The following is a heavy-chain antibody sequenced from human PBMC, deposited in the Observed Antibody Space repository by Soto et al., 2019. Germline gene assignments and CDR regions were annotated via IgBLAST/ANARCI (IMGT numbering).Heavy chain of an antibody. V-gene: IGHV3-30*03. J-gene: IGHJ4*02. CDR3: ARGPSYSDSYFDH. D-gene: IGHD4-17*01. Sequence: QVQLVESGGGAVQPGGSRRLSCAASEFTFSNYAMHWVRQAPGKGLQWLAVISYDANNKYYADSVEGRFTISRDNYKNTVYLQMNSLRIEDTGVYYCARGPSYSDSYFDHWGQGTLVTVSS. CDR1: EFTFSNYA. CDR2: ISYDANNK.